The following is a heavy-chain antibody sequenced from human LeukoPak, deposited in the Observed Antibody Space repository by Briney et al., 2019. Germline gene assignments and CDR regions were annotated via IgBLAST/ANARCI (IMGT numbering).Heavy chain of an antibody. J-gene: IGHJ1*01. CDR2: INHSGST. D-gene: IGHD3-22*01. CDR1: GGSFSGYY. V-gene: IGHV4-34*01. CDR3: ARGPRRGVVVMGHYFQH. Sequence: SEALSLTCAVYGGSFSGYYWSWIRQSPGKGLEWIGEINHSGSTNYNPSLKSRVTISVDTSKNQFSLKLSSVTAADTAVYYCARGPRRGVVVMGHYFQHWGQGTLVTVSS.